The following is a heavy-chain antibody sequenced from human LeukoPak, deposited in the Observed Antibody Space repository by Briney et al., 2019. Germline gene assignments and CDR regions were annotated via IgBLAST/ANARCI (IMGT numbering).Heavy chain of an antibody. Sequence: GGSLRLSCAASGFTVSSNYMSWVRQAPGKGLEWVSVIYSGGSTYYADSVKGRFTISRDNSKSTLYLQMNSLRAEDTAVYYCARVHRWLQYDYWGQGTLVTVSS. CDR1: GFTVSSNY. CDR2: IYSGGST. V-gene: IGHV3-66*01. CDR3: ARVHRWLQYDY. J-gene: IGHJ4*02. D-gene: IGHD5-24*01.